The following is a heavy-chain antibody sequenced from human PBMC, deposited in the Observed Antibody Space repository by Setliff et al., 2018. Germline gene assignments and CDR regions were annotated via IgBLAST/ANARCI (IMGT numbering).Heavy chain of an antibody. Sequence: ASVKVSCKASGYTFNNYGVAWVRQAPGQGLDWMGWVTIYNGNTKYAQNLQGRLTLSTDRSTNTVYMELGNLTTDDTAIYYCARVESMVRGKNILRHFDYWGQGTQVTVSS. CDR2: VTIYNGNT. CDR3: ARVESMVRGKNILRHFDY. CDR1: GYTFNNYG. D-gene: IGHD3-10*01. J-gene: IGHJ4*02. V-gene: IGHV1-18*01.